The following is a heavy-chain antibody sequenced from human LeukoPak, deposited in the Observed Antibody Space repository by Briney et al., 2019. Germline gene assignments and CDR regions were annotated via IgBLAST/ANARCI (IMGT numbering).Heavy chain of an antibody. V-gene: IGHV4-61*02. CDR1: GGSISSGSYY. D-gene: IGHD4-11*01. CDR3: ARVRSTVTTYWFDP. Sequence: NASETLSLTCTVSGGSISSGSYYWSWIRQPAGKGLEWIGRIYTSGSTNYNPSLKSRVTISVDTSKNQFSLKLSSVTAADMAVYYCARVRSTVTTYWFDPWGQGTLVTVSS. CDR2: IYTSGST. J-gene: IGHJ5*02.